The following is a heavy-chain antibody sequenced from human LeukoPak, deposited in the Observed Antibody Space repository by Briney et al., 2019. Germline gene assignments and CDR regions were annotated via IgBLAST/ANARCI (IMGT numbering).Heavy chain of an antibody. CDR2: IYNGGST. V-gene: IGHV4-61*02. Sequence: SQTLSLTCTVSGGSMSSGSYYWSWIRQPGGKGLEWIGRIYNGGSTSYNPSLKSRVTISVDTSKKEFSLKLNSVTAADPAVYYCSRTDIVISPAIFDRWRQATQVTVSS. J-gene: IGHJ5*02. CDR3: SRTDIVISPAIFDR. CDR1: GGSMSSGSYY. D-gene: IGHD3-16*02.